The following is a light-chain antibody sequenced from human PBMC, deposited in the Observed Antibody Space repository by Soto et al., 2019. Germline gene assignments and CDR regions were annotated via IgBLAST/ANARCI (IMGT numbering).Light chain of an antibody. J-gene: IGLJ2*01. CDR2: EVS. Sequence: QSVLTQPPSVSGSPGQSVTISCTGSSSEVGSYNRVSWYQQSPGTAPRVMIYEVSNRPLGLPDRFSGSKSGNTATLTISGLQAEDEADYYCSAYTSSRTMVFGGGTKLTVL. CDR3: SAYTSSRTMV. V-gene: IGLV2-18*02. CDR1: SSEVGSYNR.